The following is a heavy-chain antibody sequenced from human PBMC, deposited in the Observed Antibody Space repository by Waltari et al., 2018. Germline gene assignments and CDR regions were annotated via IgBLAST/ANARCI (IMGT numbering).Heavy chain of an antibody. CDR2: IYPGDSDT. CDR3: ARQDFYQSSGYRSFDY. J-gene: IGHJ4*02. CDR1: GYSFTSYW. V-gene: IGHV5-51*01. Sequence: EVQLVQSGAEVKKPGESLKISCKGSGYSFTSYWIAWVRQMPGKGREWMGIIYPGDSDTRYSPSFQGQVTISADKSTSTAYLQWSSLKASDTAMYYCARQDFYQSSGYRSFDYWGQGTLVTVSP. D-gene: IGHD3-22*01.